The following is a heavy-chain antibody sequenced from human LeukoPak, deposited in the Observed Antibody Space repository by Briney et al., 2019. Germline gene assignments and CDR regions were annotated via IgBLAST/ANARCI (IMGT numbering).Heavy chain of an antibody. Sequence: PSETLSLTCTVSGGSISSYYWSWIRQPAGKGLEWIGRTYTSGSTNYNPSLKSRVTMSVDTSKNQFSLKLSSVTAADTAVYYCARLNDYGDSNWFDPWGQGTLVTVSS. V-gene: IGHV4-4*07. J-gene: IGHJ5*02. CDR3: ARLNDYGDSNWFDP. CDR2: TYTSGST. CDR1: GGSISSYY. D-gene: IGHD4-17*01.